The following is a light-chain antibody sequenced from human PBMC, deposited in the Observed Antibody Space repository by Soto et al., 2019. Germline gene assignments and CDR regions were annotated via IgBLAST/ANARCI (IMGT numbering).Light chain of an antibody. CDR2: GNN. J-gene: IGLJ2*01. CDR1: SSNIGAGSD. CDR3: AAWDSSLGVVV. Sequence: QSVLTQPPSVSGAPGQRVTISCTGSSSNIGAGSDVHWYRHLPGTAPKLLIFGNNNRPSGVPDRFSGSKSGTSATLGITGLQPGDEADYYCAAWDSSLGVVVFGGGTKVTVL. V-gene: IGLV1-40*01.